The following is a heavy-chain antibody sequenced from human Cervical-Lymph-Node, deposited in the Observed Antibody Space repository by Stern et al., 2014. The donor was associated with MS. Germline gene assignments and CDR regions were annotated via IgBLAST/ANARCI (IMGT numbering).Heavy chain of an antibody. CDR3: AREATPLVVGIDY. D-gene: IGHD2-15*01. CDR1: GYTLTANY. Sequence: QVQLVQSGAEVRKPGASVKVSCRASGYTLTANYIHWVRQAPGQGLEWMGRVNPNSDDTRNAQKFQGRVTMPSDTSMNTVYMELTSLRSDDTAVYFCAREATPLVVGIDYWGQGTLVTVSS. J-gene: IGHJ4*02. V-gene: IGHV1-2*06. CDR2: VNPNSDDT.